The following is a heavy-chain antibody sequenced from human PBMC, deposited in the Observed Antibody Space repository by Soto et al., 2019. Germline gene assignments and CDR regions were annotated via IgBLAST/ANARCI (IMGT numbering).Heavy chain of an antibody. J-gene: IGHJ5*01. CDR1: GDSISTVDYF. CDR3: ARGRYCLTGRCFPNWFDS. V-gene: IGHV4-30-4*01. CDR2: IYKSTTT. Sequence: TLSRTCSVSGDSISTVDYFWAWIRQPPGQALEYIGYIYKSTTTYYNPSFESRVAISLDTSKSQFSLTVTSVTAADTAVYFCARGRYCLTGRCFPNWFDSWGQGTLVTVSS. D-gene: IGHD2-15*01.